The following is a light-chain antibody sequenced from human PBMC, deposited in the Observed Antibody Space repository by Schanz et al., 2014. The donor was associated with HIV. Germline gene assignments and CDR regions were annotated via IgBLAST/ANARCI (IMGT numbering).Light chain of an antibody. CDR2: GAS. V-gene: IGKV3-15*01. J-gene: IGKJ5*01. CDR1: QSVSSSY. CDR3: QQYNTWPT. Sequence: EIVLTQSPGTLSLSPGERATLSCRASQSVSSSYLAWYQQKPGQAPRLLIYGASTRATGIPARFSGSGSGTEFTLTISSLQSEDFAIYYCQQYNTWPTFGQGTRLEIK.